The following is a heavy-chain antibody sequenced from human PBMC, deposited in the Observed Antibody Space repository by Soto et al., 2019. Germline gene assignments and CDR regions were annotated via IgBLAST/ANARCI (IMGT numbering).Heavy chain of an antibody. CDR1: GGTFSSYA. J-gene: IGHJ6*02. Sequence: AASVKVSCKASGGTFSSYAISWVRQAPGQGLEWMGGIIPIFGTANYAQKFQGRVTITADESTSTAYMELSSLRSEDTAVYYCARTGVVTGYYYYGMDVWGQGTTVTVSS. CDR2: IIPIFGTA. D-gene: IGHD2-21*02. CDR3: ARTGVVTGYYYYGMDV. V-gene: IGHV1-69*13.